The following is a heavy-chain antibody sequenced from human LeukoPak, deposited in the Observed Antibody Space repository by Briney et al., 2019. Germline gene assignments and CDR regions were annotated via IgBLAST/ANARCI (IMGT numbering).Heavy chain of an antibody. CDR2: INHSGST. CDR1: GGSFSGSY. V-gene: IGHV4-34*01. CDR3: ARGDSSSSPYYFDY. Sequence: SETLSLTCAVYGGSFSGSYWSWIRQPPGKGLEWIGEINHSGSTNYNPSLKSRVTISVDTSKNQFSLKLSSVTAADTAVYYCARGDSSSSPYYFDYWGQGTLVTVSS. J-gene: IGHJ4*02. D-gene: IGHD6-6*01.